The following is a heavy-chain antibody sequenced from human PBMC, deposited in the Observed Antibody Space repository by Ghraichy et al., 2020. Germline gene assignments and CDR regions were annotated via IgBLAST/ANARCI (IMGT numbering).Heavy chain of an antibody. CDR3: ARALRGYYYGMDV. D-gene: IGHD3-10*01. V-gene: IGHV4-34*01. CDR1: GGSFSNYY. J-gene: IGHJ6*02. CDR2: INHSGST. Sequence: SETLSLTCAVYGGSFSNYYWSWIRQPPGKGLEWIGEINHSGSTNYNPSLKSRVTISVDTSKNQFSLKLSSVTAADTAVYYCARALRGYYYGMDVWGQGTTVTVSS.